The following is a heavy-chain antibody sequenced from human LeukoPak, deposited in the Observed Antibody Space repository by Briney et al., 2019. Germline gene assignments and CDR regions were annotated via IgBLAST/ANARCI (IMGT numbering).Heavy chain of an antibody. V-gene: IGHV4-4*02. J-gene: IGHJ4*02. CDR1: SGSIFSSNW. D-gene: IGHD2-2*01. CDR2: IFHSGST. CDR3: ARSPTKRVPEDY. Sequence: SETLSLTCAVSSGSIFSSNWWSWVRQPPGKGLEWIGQIFHSGSTIYSPSLKSRVTISVDKSKNQFSLRLTSVTAADTAVYYCARSPTKRVPEDYWGQGTLVTVSS.